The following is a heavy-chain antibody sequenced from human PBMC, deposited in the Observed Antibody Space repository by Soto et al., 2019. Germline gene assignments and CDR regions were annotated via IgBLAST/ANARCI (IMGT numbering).Heavy chain of an antibody. CDR3: AGGVVITNYYYYGTDV. Sequence: SETLSLTCAVSGGSISSSNWWSWVRQPPGKGLEWIGEIYHSGSTNYNPSLKSRVTISVDKSKNQFSLKLSSVTAADTAVYYCAGGVVITNYYYYGTDVWGQGTLVTVSS. D-gene: IGHD3-22*01. J-gene: IGHJ6*02. V-gene: IGHV4-4*02. CDR1: GGSISSSNW. CDR2: IYHSGST.